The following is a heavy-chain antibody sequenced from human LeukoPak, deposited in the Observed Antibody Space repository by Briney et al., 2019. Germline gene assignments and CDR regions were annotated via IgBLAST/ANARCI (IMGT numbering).Heavy chain of an antibody. V-gene: IGHV3-21*04. J-gene: IGHJ4*02. CDR2: ISYTGTYI. CDR3: ARGAPNYSGSYYFDY. CDR1: AFSLSAYN. D-gene: IGHD1-26*01. Sequence: MAGGSLRLSRAASAFSLSAYNMNWVRQAPGKGLEWVSSISYTGTYIYYADSVKGRFTISRDNSKNTLYLQMNSLRAEDTAVYYCARGAPNYSGSYYFDYWGQGTLVTVSS.